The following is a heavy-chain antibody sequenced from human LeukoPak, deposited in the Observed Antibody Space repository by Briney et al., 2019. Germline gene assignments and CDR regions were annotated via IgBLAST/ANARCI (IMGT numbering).Heavy chain of an antibody. V-gene: IGHV3-33*01. CDR2: IWYDGSNK. J-gene: IGHJ4*02. D-gene: IGHD6-13*01. Sequence: GRSLRLSCAASGFSFSSYGMDWVRQAPGKGLEWVAVIWYDGSNKYYADSVKGRFTISRDNSKNTVFLQMNRLRAEDTAVYYCARLGSRWSLDYWGQGTLVTVSS. CDR1: GFSFSSYG. CDR3: ARLGSRWSLDY.